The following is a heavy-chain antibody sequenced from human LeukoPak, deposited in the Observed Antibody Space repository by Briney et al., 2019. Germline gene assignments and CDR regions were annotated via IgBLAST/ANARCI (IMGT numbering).Heavy chain of an antibody. CDR3: ARDNSVGDSAWWFDP. J-gene: IGHJ5*02. Sequence: EASVKVSCKASGYTFTSYAMNWVRQAPGQGLEWMGIINPSGDNTWYAQKFQGRVTMTRDMATSTDYMEVSSLRSEDTAVYYCARDNSVGDSAWWFDPWGQGTLVTVSS. CDR1: GYTFTSYA. D-gene: IGHD5-12*01. CDR2: INPSGDNT. V-gene: IGHV1-46*01.